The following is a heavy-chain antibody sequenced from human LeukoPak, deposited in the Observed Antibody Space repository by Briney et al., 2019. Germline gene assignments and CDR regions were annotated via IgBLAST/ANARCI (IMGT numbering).Heavy chain of an antibody. Sequence: GGSLRLSCAASGFTFSSYAMSWVRRAPGKGLEWVSAISGSGGSTYYADSVKGRFTISRDNSKNTLYLQMNSLRAEDTAVYYCAKQPRGGAYYYDSSGYYYFDYWGQGTLVTVSS. CDR1: GFTFSSYA. CDR2: ISGSGGST. CDR3: AKQPRGGAYYYDSSGYYYFDY. V-gene: IGHV3-23*01. J-gene: IGHJ4*02. D-gene: IGHD3-22*01.